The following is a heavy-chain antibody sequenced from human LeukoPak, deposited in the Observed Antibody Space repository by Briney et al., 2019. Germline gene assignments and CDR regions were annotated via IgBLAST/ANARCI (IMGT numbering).Heavy chain of an antibody. D-gene: IGHD6-13*01. CDR2: IIPIFGTA. CDR1: GGTFSSYA. Sequence: GSSVKVSCKASGGTFSSYAISWVRQAPGQGLEWMGGIIPIFGTANYAQKFQGRVTITTDESTSTAYMELSSLRSEDTAVYYCASAAGYSSSWYSGPSPASHWGQGTLVTVSS. J-gene: IGHJ1*01. CDR3: ASAAGYSSSWYSGPSPASH. V-gene: IGHV1-69*05.